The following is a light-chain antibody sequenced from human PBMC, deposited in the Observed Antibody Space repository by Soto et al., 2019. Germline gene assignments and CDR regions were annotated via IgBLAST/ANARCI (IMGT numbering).Light chain of an antibody. CDR3: QQRGNWPPT. CDR1: QSVGSD. V-gene: IGKV3-11*01. CDR2: HTS. Sequence: EIVLTQSPGTLSLSPGERATLSCRASQSVGSDFLAWYQQRPGQPPRLLIYHTSNRATGIPARFSGSGSGTDFTLTISSLEPEDFALYYCQQRGNWPPTFGQGTKVDIK. J-gene: IGKJ1*01.